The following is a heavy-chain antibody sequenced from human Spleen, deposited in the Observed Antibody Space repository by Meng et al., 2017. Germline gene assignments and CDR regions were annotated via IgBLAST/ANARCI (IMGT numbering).Heavy chain of an antibody. Sequence: GESLKISCAASGFPFFGYWMSWVRQAPGKGLEWVANIEQNGKEKYYVDSVKGRFTVSRDNAKNTVYLQMDSLTAEDTAVYHCARDWKLGKLLYHDFWGQGTLVTVSS. CDR2: IEQNGKEK. J-gene: IGHJ4*02. CDR3: ARDWKLGKLLYHDF. CDR1: GFPFFGYW. V-gene: IGHV3-7*01. D-gene: IGHD7-27*01.